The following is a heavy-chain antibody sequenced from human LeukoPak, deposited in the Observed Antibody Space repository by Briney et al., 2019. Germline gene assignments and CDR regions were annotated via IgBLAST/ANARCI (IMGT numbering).Heavy chain of an antibody. D-gene: IGHD5-18*01. CDR1: GGSISSGDYY. Sequence: SETLSLTCTVSGGSISSGDYYWSWIRQHPGKGLEWIGYIYYSGSTYYNPSLKSRVTISVDTSKNQFSLKLSSVTAADTAVYYCARELVDTAMVFDYWGQGTLVTVSS. CDR2: IYYSGST. CDR3: ARELVDTAMVFDY. V-gene: IGHV4-31*03. J-gene: IGHJ4*02.